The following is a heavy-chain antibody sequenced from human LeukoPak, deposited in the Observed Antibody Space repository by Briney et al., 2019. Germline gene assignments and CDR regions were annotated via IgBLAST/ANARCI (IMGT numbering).Heavy chain of an antibody. CDR2: IIPIFGTA. V-gene: IGHV1-69*13. D-gene: IGHD1-26*01. CDR3: ASFYSGSYSDY. J-gene: IGHJ4*02. Sequence: GASVKVSCKAPGGTFSSYAISWVRQAPGQGLEWMGGIIPIFGTANYAQKFQGRVTITADESTSTAYMELSSLRSEDTAVYYCASFYSGSYSDYWGQGTLVTVSS. CDR1: GGTFSSYA.